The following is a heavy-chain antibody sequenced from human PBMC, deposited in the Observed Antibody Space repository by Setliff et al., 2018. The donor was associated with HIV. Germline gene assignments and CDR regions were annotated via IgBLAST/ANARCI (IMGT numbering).Heavy chain of an antibody. V-gene: IGHV3-74*01. CDR3: ASSNVVVVTASVSDAFDI. CDR1: GFTFSNYW. J-gene: IGHJ3*02. Sequence: AGGSLRLSCVASGFTFSNYWMHWVRQAPGKGLVWVSRINTDGSSISHADSVKGRFTISRDNAKNTLFLQMNSLRAEDTAVYYCASSNVVVVTASVSDAFDIWGQGTMVTVSS. D-gene: IGHD2-21*02. CDR2: INTDGSSI.